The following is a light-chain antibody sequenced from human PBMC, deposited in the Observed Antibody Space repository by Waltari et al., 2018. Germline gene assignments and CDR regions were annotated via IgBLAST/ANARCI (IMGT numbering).Light chain of an antibody. CDR1: SSYVGGYNY. CDR2: DVT. J-gene: IGLJ2*01. V-gene: IGLV2-11*01. CDR3: CSYAGTYTFLV. Sequence: QSALTQPRSVSGSPGQSVTISCPGTSSYVGGYNYVSWYQQHPGKAPKLFIYDVTKRPSGVPDRFSGSKSGNTASLTISGLQAEDEADYYCCSYAGTYTFLVFGGGTKLTVL.